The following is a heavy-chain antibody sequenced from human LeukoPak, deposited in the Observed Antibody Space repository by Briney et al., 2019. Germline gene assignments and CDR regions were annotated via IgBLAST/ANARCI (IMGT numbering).Heavy chain of an antibody. CDR1: GYTFTSYG. J-gene: IGHJ3*02. CDR3: ARENTIFGVVGAFDI. CDR2: ISAYNGNT. V-gene: IGHV1-18*01. D-gene: IGHD3-3*01. Sequence: VASVKVPCKASGYTFTSYGISWVRQAPGQGLEWMGWISAYNGNTNYAQKLQGRVTMTTDTSTSTAYMELRSLRSDDTAVYYCARENTIFGVVGAFDIWGQGTMVTVSS.